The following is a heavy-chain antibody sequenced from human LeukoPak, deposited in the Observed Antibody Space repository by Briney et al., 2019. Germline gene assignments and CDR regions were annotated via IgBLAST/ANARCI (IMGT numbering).Heavy chain of an antibody. CDR3: AREGSYYYFDF. Sequence: ASVKVSCKASGDTFINYNMNWVRQAPGQGLEWMGRVSTYNHNTNYAQKFHGRVTMTADTSTSTAYMELRSLRSDDTAVYYCAREGSYYYFDFWGQGTLVTVSS. D-gene: IGHD3-10*01. CDR1: GDTFINYN. CDR2: VSTYNHNT. V-gene: IGHV1-18*01. J-gene: IGHJ4*02.